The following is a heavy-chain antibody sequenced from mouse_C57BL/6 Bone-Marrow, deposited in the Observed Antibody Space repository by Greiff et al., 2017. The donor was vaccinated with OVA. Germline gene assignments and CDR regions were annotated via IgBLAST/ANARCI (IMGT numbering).Heavy chain of an antibody. CDR2: IRSKSSNYAT. D-gene: IGHD2-2*01. CDR3: VREGVTTDYYAMDY. V-gene: IGHV10-3*01. J-gene: IGHJ4*01. CDR1: GFTFNTYA. Sequence: EVQRVESGGGLVQPKGSLKLSCAASGFTFNTYAMHWVRQAPGKGLEWVARIRSKSSNYATYYADSVKDRFTISRDDSQSMLYLQMNNLKTEDTAMYYCVREGVTTDYYAMDYWGQGTSVTVSS.